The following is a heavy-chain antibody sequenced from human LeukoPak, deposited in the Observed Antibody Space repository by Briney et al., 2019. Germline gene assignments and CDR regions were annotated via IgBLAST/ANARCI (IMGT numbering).Heavy chain of an antibody. CDR3: ARLYADYDILTGYYVGLYFDY. CDR2: IYYSGST. Sequence: TSETLSLTCTVSGGSISSSSYYWGWIRQPPGKGLEWIGSIYYSGSTYYNPSLKSRVTISVDTSKNQFSLKLSSVTAPDTAVYYCARLYADYDILTGYYVGLYFDYWGQGTLVTVSS. V-gene: IGHV4-39*01. CDR1: GGSISSSSYY. J-gene: IGHJ4*02. D-gene: IGHD3-9*01.